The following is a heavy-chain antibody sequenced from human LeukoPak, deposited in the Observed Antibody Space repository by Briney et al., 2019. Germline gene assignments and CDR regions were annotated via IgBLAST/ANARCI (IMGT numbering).Heavy chain of an antibody. D-gene: IGHD2-21*01. V-gene: IGHV3-73*01. Sequence: PGGSLRLSCVVSEFIFSGSAIHWARQASGKGLEWVGRIRSKANNYATEYAASVKGRFTISRDDSKNTAYLQMNSLKTEDTAVYYCSRPWDIAVIAGDFWGQGILVTVSS. CDR3: SRPWDIAVIAGDF. J-gene: IGHJ4*02. CDR1: EFIFSGSA. CDR2: IRSKANNYAT.